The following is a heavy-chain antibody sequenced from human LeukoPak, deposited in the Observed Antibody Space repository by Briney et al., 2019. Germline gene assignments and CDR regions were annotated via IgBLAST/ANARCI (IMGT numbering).Heavy chain of an antibody. Sequence: GGSLRLSCEGSAFIFSGHWMNWVRQTPGKGLEWVASIKEDGSERQYVDSVKGRFSISRDNTKGSLFLQLNSLRAEDTAVYYCARDVYPAVVTYFDFWGQGTLVTVSS. D-gene: IGHD4-23*01. V-gene: IGHV3-7*03. CDR1: AFIFSGHW. CDR3: ARDVYPAVVTYFDF. J-gene: IGHJ4*02. CDR2: IKEDGSER.